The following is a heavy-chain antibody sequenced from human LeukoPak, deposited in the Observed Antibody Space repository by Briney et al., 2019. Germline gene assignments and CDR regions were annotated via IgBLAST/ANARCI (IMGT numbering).Heavy chain of an antibody. CDR1: GFTFDDYA. J-gene: IGHJ3*02. CDR2: ISRNSGLI. D-gene: IGHD2-15*01. Sequence: PGRSLRLSCAASGFTFDDYAMHWVRHAPGKGLEWVSSISRNSGLIDYADSVKGRFTISRDNAKNSLYLQMNSLRAEDTALYYCTKDFGEWWGAFDIWGQGTMVTVFS. CDR3: TKDFGEWWGAFDI. V-gene: IGHV3-9*01.